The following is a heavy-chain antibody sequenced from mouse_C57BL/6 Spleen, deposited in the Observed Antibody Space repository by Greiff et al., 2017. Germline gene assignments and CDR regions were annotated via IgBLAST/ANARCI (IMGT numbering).Heavy chain of an antibody. D-gene: IGHD1-1*01. CDR2: ISNKANNHAT. CDR3: TSITTVTAY. Sequence: DVQLQESGGGLVQPGGSMKLSCAASGFTFSDAWMDWVRQSPEKGLEWVAEISNKANNHATYYAESVKGRFTISRDVSQSSVYLQMNSLRAEDTGIYYCTSITTVTAYWGQGTLVTVSA. CDR1: GFTFSDAW. J-gene: IGHJ3*01. V-gene: IGHV6-6*01.